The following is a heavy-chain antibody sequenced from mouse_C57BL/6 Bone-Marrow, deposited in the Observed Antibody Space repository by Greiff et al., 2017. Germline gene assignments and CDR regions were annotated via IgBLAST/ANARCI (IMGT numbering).Heavy chain of an antibody. CDR3: VRTFTTVVGNWYFDV. D-gene: IGHD1-1*01. Sequence: EVQLVESGGGLVQPKGSLKLSCAASGFTFNTYAMHWVRQAPGKGLEWVARIRSKSSNYATYYADSVKDRFTISRDDSQSMRYLQMNNLKTEDTAMYYGVRTFTTVVGNWYFDVWGTGTTVTVSS. V-gene: IGHV10-3*01. CDR2: IRSKSSNYAT. CDR1: GFTFNTYA. J-gene: IGHJ1*03.